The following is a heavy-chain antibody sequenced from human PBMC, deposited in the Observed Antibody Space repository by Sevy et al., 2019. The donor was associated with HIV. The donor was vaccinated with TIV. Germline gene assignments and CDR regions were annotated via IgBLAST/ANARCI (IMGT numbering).Heavy chain of an antibody. CDR1: GFTFSSHA. D-gene: IGHD2-2*01. J-gene: IGHJ4*02. CDR3: ARGVPAADKSRFDY. V-gene: IGHV3-30-3*01. Sequence: GGSLRLSCAASGFTFSSHAMHWVRQAPGKGLEWVAVISYDGSNKYYADSVKGRFTISRDNSKNTLYLQMNSLRAEDTAVYYCARGVPAADKSRFDYWGQGTLVTVSS. CDR2: ISYDGSNK.